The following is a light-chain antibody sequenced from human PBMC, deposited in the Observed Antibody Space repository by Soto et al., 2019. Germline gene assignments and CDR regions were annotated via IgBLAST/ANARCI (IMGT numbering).Light chain of an antibody. V-gene: IGKV1-5*03. Sequence: DIQMTQSPSTLSGSVGDRVTITCRASQTISSWLAWYQQKPGKAPKLLIYKASTLKSGVPSRFSGSGSGTEFTLTISSLLPEDFATYYCLQDFNYPITFGQGTRLEIK. CDR1: QTISSW. J-gene: IGKJ5*01. CDR3: LQDFNYPIT. CDR2: KAS.